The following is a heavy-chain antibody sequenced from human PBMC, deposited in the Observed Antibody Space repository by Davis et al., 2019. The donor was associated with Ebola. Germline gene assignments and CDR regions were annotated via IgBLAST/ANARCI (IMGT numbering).Heavy chain of an antibody. J-gene: IGHJ6*02. V-gene: IGHV4-39*01. CDR2: IYYSGST. D-gene: IGHD6-6*01. Sequence: MPSETLSSPCTVLGGSISSSSYYWGWIRQPPGKGREWIGRIYYSGSTYYNPSLKSRVTISVETSKNQFSLKLSSVTAADTAVYYCSRSIAARLFYYYGMDVWGQGTTVTVSS. CDR1: GGSISSSSYY. CDR3: SRSIAARLFYYYGMDV.